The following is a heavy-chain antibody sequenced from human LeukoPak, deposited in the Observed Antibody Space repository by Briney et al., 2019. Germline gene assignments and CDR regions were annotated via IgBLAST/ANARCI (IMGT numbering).Heavy chain of an antibody. D-gene: IGHD4-17*01. CDR2: IKQDGSEK. CDR3: ARGRFMDV. CDR1: GFTFSSNW. V-gene: IGHV3-7*01. Sequence: GGSLRLSCAASGFTFSSNWMSWVRQAPGKGLEWVANIKQDGSEKYYVDSVKGRFTISRDNAKNSLYLQMNSLRAEDTAVYYCARGRFMDVWGQGTTVTVSS. J-gene: IGHJ6*02.